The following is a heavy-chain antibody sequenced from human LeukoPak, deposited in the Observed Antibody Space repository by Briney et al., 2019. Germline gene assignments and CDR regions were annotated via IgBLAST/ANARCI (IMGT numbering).Heavy chain of an antibody. D-gene: IGHD3-22*01. CDR1: GFTFSSYG. Sequence: PGRSLRLSCAASGFTFSSYGMHWVRQAPGKGLEWVAVIWYDGSNKYYADSVKGRFTISRDNSKNTLYLQMNSLRAEDTAVYYCARDRGSGYRSIDYWGQGTLVTVSS. J-gene: IGHJ4*02. CDR3: ARDRGSGYRSIDY. V-gene: IGHV3-33*01. CDR2: IWYDGSNK.